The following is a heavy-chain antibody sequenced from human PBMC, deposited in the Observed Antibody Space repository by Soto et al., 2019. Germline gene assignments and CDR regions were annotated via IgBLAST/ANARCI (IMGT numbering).Heavy chain of an antibody. D-gene: IGHD3-10*01. CDR2: ISGSGGST. CDR3: AKGDGSGSYYTELDY. J-gene: IGHJ4*02. Sequence: GGSLRLSCAASGFTFSSYAMSWVRQAPGKGLEWVSAISGSGGSTYYADSVKGRFTISRDNSKNTLYLQMNSLRAEDTAVYYCAKGDGSGSYYTELDYWGQGTLVTVSS. CDR1: GFTFSSYA. V-gene: IGHV3-23*01.